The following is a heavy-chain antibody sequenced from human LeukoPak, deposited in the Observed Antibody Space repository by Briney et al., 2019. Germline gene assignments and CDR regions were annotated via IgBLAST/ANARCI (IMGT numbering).Heavy chain of an antibody. CDR3: AREVAAAGTH. V-gene: IGHV3-21*01. CDR2: ISSSSSYI. D-gene: IGHD6-13*01. CDR1: GFTVSSNY. J-gene: IGHJ4*02. Sequence: GGSLRLSCAASGFTVSSNYMSWVRQAPGKGLEWVSSISSSSSYIYYADSVKGRFTISRDNAKNSLYLQMNSLRAEDTAVYYCAREVAAAGTHWGQGTLVTVSS.